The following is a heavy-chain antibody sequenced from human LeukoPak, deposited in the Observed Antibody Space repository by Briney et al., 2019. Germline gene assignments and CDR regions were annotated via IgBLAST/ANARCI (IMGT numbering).Heavy chain of an antibody. D-gene: IGHD5-18*01. J-gene: IGHJ4*02. CDR2: ISWNSGSI. CDR3: AKDGYSYGPKNFDY. V-gene: IGHV3-9*01. CDR1: GFTFDDYA. Sequence: PGRSLRLSCAASGFTFDDYAMHWVRQALGKGLEWVSGISWNSGSIGYADSLKGRFTISRDNAKNSLYLQMNSLRAEDTALYYCAKDGYSYGPKNFDYWGQGTLVTVSS.